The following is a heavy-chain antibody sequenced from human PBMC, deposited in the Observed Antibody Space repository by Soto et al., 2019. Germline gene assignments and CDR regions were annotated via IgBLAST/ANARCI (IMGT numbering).Heavy chain of an antibody. J-gene: IGHJ1*01. CDR1: GFTFGTTD. CDR3: AIAYCSSTSCRAEYLQH. V-gene: IGHV3-23*01. Sequence: GGSLRLSCASSGFTFGTTDMSWVRQAPGEGLEWVSTIDGSGGITYYADSVKGRFTISRDNSKNTVYLQMNSLRAEDTAVYFCAIAYCSSTSCRAEYLQHWGQGTLVTVSS. CDR2: IDGSGGIT. D-gene: IGHD2-2*01.